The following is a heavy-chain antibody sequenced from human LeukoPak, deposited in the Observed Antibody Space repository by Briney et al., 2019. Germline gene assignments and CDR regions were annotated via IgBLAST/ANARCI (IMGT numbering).Heavy chain of an antibody. CDR1: GFTFSSYA. V-gene: IGHV3-23*01. D-gene: IGHD1/OR15-1a*01. CDR3: AKPMTGTAALAKTDY. CDR2: ISGSGGST. J-gene: IGHJ4*02. Sequence: PGGSLRLSCAASGFTFSSYAMSWVRQAPGKGLERVSAISGSGGSTYYADSVKGRFTISRDSSKNTLYLQMNSLRAEDTAVYYCAKPMTGTAALAKTDYWGQGTLVTVSS.